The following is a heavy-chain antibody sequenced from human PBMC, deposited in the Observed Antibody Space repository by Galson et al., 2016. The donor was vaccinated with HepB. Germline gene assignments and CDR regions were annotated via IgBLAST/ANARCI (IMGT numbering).Heavy chain of an antibody. D-gene: IGHD3-9*01. CDR1: GFTFSDCY. Sequence: SLRLSCAASGFTFSDCYMTWIRQAPGKALEWISYITPSGTFANYADSVRGRFTISRDNANNLFYVQLSSLRVEDTAVYYCARGASGYDISRGFPASDYWGQGALVTISS. CDR2: ITPSGTFA. J-gene: IGHJ4*02. V-gene: IGHV3-11*06. CDR3: ARGASGYDISRGFPASDY.